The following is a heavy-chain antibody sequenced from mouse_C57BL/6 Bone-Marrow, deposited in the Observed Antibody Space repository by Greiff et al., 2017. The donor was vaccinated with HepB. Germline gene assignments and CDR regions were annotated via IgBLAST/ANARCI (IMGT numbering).Heavy chain of an antibody. CDR2: IDPSDSET. CDR1: GYTFTSYW. Sequence: VQLQQPGAELVRPGSSVKLSCKASGYTFTSYWMHWVKQRPIQGLEWIGNIDPSDSETHYNQKFKDKATLTVDKSSSTAYMQLSSLTSEDSAVYYCARGYYDYLFAYWGQGTLVTVSA. CDR3: ARGYYDYLFAY. J-gene: IGHJ3*01. V-gene: IGHV1-52*01. D-gene: IGHD2-4*01.